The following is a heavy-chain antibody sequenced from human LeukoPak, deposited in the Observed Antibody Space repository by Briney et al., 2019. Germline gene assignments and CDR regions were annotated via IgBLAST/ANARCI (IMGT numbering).Heavy chain of an antibody. CDR2: ISGSDDRT. D-gene: IGHD3-10*01. CDR3: ARKSASGNYPLDY. Sequence: GGSLRLSCEASGFTFSSDGMSWVRQAPGKGLEWVSSISGSDDRTNYADSVKGRFTISRDNAKNTVFLQMSSLRAEDTALYYCARKSASGNYPLDYWGQGTLVTVSS. CDR1: GFTFSSDG. J-gene: IGHJ4*02. V-gene: IGHV3-23*01.